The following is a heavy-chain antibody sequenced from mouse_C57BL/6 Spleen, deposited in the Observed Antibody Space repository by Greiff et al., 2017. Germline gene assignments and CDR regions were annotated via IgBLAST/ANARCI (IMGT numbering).Heavy chain of an antibody. CDR2: IYPGDGDT. CDR1: GYAFSSSW. J-gene: IGHJ2*01. D-gene: IGHD1-1*02. V-gene: IGHV1-82*01. Sequence: VQLQQSGAELVKPGASVKISCKASGYAFSSSWMNWVKQRPGQGLEWIGRIYPGDGDTNYNGKFKGKATLTADQSSSPAYMQLNSLASEDSAVYFCAIYGCVDYWGQGTTLTVSA. CDR3: AIYGCVDY.